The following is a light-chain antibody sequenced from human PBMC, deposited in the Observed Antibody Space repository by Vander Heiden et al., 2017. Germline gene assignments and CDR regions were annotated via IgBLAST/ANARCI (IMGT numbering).Light chain of an antibody. CDR1: QSISTY. V-gene: IGKV1-39*01. Sequence: DIQMTQSPSSLSASVGDRVSITCRASQSISTYLNWYQQRPGRAPKLLIFGASSLQSGVPSRFSASGSGTDFTLTISRLQPEDFATYYCQQTYSYPWTFGQGTKVEI. CDR3: QQTYSYPWT. CDR2: GAS. J-gene: IGKJ1*01.